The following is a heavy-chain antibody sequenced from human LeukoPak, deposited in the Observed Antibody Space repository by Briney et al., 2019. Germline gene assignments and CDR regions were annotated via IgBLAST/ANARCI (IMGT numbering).Heavy chain of an antibody. V-gene: IGHV3-66*01. CDR1: GFTVSNNY. CDR3: AGNSPSAGTEV. J-gene: IGHJ6*02. Sequence: PGGSLRLSCAASGFTVSNNYMSWVRQAPGKGLEWVSVIYTSGSTYYADSVKGRFTIYRDNYKNPLYLQMNSRTAEDQAVYYCAGNSPSAGTEVWGQGTTVTVSS. CDR2: IYTSGST. D-gene: IGHD3-10*01.